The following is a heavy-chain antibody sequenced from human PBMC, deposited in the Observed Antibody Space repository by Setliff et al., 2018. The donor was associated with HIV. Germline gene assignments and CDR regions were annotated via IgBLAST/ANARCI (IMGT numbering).Heavy chain of an antibody. V-gene: IGHV4-61*09. CDR1: GGSISSGSYY. CDR2: IYTSGST. D-gene: IGHD6-13*01. Sequence: PSETLSLTCTVSGGSISSGSYYWSWIRQPAGKGLEWIGHIYTSGSTNYNPSLKSRVTMSVDTSKNQFSLRLTSVTAADTAVYYCAREGGTGRSSWYGAYWYDPWGQGTLVTVPS. CDR3: AREGGTGRSSWYGAYWYDP. J-gene: IGHJ5*02.